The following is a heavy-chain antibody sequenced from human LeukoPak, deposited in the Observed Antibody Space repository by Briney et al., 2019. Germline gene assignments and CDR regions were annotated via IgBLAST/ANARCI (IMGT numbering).Heavy chain of an antibody. CDR3: ARTIYYYESTSYFSDAFDI. Sequence: GGSLRLSCAATGFTLKGHSMNWVRQAPGKGLDWVSSISPTSTYIYYQDSVKGRFTISRDDAKNSLYLEMDSLRVEDTALYYCARTIYYYESTSYFSDAFDIWGQGTMVTVSS. CDR2: ISPTSTYI. J-gene: IGHJ3*02. CDR1: GFTLKGHS. V-gene: IGHV3-21*01. D-gene: IGHD3-22*01.